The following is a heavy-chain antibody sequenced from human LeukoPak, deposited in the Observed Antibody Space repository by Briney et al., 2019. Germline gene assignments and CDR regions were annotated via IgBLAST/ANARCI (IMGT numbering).Heavy chain of an antibody. V-gene: IGHV3-23*01. Sequence: GGSLRLSCAGSGFTFSSYAMSWVRQAPGKGLEWVSVISGGGGSTYYADSVKGRFTISRDTSKNTLYLQMNSLRAEDTAVYYCANNWNLDYWGQGTLVTVSS. CDR3: ANNWNLDY. CDR2: ISGGGGST. CDR1: GFTFSSYA. J-gene: IGHJ4*02. D-gene: IGHD1-1*01.